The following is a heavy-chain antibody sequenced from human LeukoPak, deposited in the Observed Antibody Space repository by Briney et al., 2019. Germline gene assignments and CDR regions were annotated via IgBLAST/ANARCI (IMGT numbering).Heavy chain of an antibody. V-gene: IGHV4-34*01. J-gene: IGHJ4*02. CDR1: GVSFSGYY. Sequence: PSETLSLTCAVYGVSFSGYYWSWIRQPPGKGLEWIGEINHSGSTNHNPSLKSRVTISVDTSKNQVSLKVNSVTAADTAVHYCARRGSSGRSFDYWGQGTLVIVSS. CDR2: INHSGST. CDR3: ARRGSSGRSFDY. D-gene: IGHD6-25*01.